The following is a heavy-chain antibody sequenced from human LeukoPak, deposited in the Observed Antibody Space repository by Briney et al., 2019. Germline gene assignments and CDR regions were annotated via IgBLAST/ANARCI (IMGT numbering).Heavy chain of an antibody. D-gene: IGHD3-22*01. CDR1: GGTFSSYA. CDR2: IIPIFGTA. J-gene: IGHJ3*02. V-gene: IGHV1-69*01. CDR3: ARGLAESTMIVVADDAFDI. Sequence: SVKVSCKASGGTFSSYAISWVRQAPGQGLEWMGGIIPIFGTANYAQKFQGRVTITADESTSTAYMELSSLRSEDTAVYYCARGLAESTMIVVADDAFDIWAQGTLVTVSS.